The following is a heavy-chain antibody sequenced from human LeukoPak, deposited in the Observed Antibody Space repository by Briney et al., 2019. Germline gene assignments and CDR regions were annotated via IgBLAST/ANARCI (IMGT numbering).Heavy chain of an antibody. D-gene: IGHD3-22*01. Sequence: GGSLRLAWVAAGFSVSSNYMSSVRQAPGRGLEWVSVTYTGGNTYYPDFVRARSTISRDNAKNSLYLQTNTLSAEDTPVYYCDSTGSGYGERHFDYWGQGNLVTASP. J-gene: IGHJ4*02. CDR3: DSTGSGYGERHFDY. CDR1: GFSVSSNY. CDR2: TYTGGNT. V-gene: IGHV3-53*01.